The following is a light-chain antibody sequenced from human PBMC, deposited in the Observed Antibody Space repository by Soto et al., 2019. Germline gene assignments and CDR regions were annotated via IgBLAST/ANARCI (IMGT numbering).Light chain of an antibody. CDR3: QHYRRNTWS. V-gene: IGKV1-9*01. CDR1: QGINIF. Sequence: DIQLTQSPSFLSASVGDRVTITCRASQGINIFLAWYQQKPGKAPKLLIYGASNLESGVPSRFSGSGSGTEFTLTITTLQPDDFATYFCQHYRRNTWSFGPGTKVDIK. J-gene: IGKJ1*01. CDR2: GAS.